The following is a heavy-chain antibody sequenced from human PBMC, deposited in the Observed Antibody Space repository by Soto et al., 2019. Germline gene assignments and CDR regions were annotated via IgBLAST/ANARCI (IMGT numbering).Heavy chain of an antibody. V-gene: IGHV3-20*01. CDR1: GFTFDDYG. CDR3: ARDVYCSGGSCYLTLDY. CDR2: INWNGGST. D-gene: IGHD2-15*01. J-gene: IGHJ4*02. Sequence: EVQLVESGGGVVRPGGSLRLSCAASGFTFDDYGMSWVRQAPGKGLEWVSGINWNGGSTGYSDSVKGRFTISRDNAKNYLYLQMNSLRAEDTALYHCARDVYCSGGSCYLTLDYWGQGTLVTVSS.